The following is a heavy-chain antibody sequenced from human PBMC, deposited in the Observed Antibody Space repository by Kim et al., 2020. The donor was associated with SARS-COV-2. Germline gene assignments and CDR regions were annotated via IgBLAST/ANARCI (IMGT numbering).Heavy chain of an antibody. CDR3: ANQITMVY. V-gene: IGHV3-7*01. Sequence: GGSLRLSCAASGFPFTSYWMTWVRQAPGKGLEWVANIKPDGSEQSYVDSVKGRFTISRDNAKNSLYLQMNSLRAEDTAVYYCANQITMVYWGQGTMVTVS. D-gene: IGHD3-10*01. CDR1: GFPFTSYW. CDR2: IKPDGSEQ. J-gene: IGHJ3*01.